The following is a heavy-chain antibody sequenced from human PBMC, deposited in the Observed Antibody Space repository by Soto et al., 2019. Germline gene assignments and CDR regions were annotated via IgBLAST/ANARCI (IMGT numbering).Heavy chain of an antibody. V-gene: IGHV1-69*13. CDR1: GGTFSSYA. CDR2: IIPIFGTA. J-gene: IGHJ3*02. D-gene: IGHD3-22*01. CDR3: ARGSRFREVVKVYYDSSGSTENGVFDI. Sequence: SVKVSCRASGGTFSSYAISWVRQAPGQGREWMGGIIPIFGTASYAQKFQGRVTITADESTSTAYMELSSLRSEDTAVYYCARGSRFREVVKVYYDSSGSTENGVFDILGKGTLVTV.